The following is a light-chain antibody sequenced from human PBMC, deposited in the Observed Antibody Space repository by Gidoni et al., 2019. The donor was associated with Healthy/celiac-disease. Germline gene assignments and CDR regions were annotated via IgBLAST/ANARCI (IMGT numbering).Light chain of an antibody. V-gene: IGLV1-44*01. CDR2: SNN. CDR1: SSNIGSTT. J-gene: IGLJ3*02. Sequence: QSVLTHPPSASGTPGQRVTIPCSRLSSNIGSTTVNWYQQLPGTAPKLLIYSNNQRPSGVPDRFSGSNSGTSASLAISGLQSEDEADYYCAAWDDSLNGWVFGGGTKLTVL. CDR3: AAWDDSLNGWV.